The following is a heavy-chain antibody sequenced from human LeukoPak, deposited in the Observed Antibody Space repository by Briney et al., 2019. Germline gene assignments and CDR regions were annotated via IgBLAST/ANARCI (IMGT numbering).Heavy chain of an antibody. D-gene: IGHD2-2*01. J-gene: IGHJ4*02. CDR1: GGSFSGYY. CDR3: ARGGGYCSSTSCYSFDY. V-gene: IGHV4-34*01. CDR2: INHSGST. Sequence: PSETLSLTCAVYGGSFSGYYGSWIRQPPGKGLEWIGEINHSGSTNYNPSLKSRVTISVDTSKNQFSLKLSSVTAADTAVYYCARGGGYCSSTSCYSFDYWGQGTLVTVSS.